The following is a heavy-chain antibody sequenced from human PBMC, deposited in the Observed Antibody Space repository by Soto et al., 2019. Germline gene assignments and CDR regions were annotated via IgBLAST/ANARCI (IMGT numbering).Heavy chain of an antibody. V-gene: IGHV4-39*01. Sequence: SETLSLTCTVSGGSISSSSYYWGWIRQPPGKGLEWIGSIYYSGSTYYNPSLKSRVTISVDTSKNQFSLKLSSVTAADTAVYYCARPVVTASYFDYWGQGTLVTVSS. J-gene: IGHJ4*02. CDR3: ARPVVTASYFDY. CDR2: IYYSGST. CDR1: GGSISSSSYY. D-gene: IGHD2-21*02.